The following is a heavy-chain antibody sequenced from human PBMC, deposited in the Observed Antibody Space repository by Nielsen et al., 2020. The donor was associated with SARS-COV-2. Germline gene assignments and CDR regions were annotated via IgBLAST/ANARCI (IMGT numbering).Heavy chain of an antibody. CDR1: GFSFDDYA. V-gene: IGHV3-9*01. CDR3: GKAYSSGWYWCLDN. D-gene: IGHD6-19*01. Sequence: GGSLRLSCAASGFSFDDYAMHWVRQAPGKGLEWVSGINWNSGSIGYADSVKGRFIISRDNAKNSLYLQMNSLRADDTALYYCGKAYSSGWYWCLDNWGQGTLVTVSS. CDR2: INWNSGSI. J-gene: IGHJ4*02.